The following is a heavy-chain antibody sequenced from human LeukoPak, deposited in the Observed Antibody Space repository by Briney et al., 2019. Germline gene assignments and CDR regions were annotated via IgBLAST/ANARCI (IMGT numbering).Heavy chain of an antibody. CDR1: GFTFSTYS. Sequence: PGGSLRLSCAASGFTFSTYSMNWVRQAPGKGLEWVSYISTGSTTIYYADSVKGRFTISRDNAKNSLYLQMNSLRDEDTAVYYCARATNGRFDIRGQGTMVTVSS. CDR3: ARATNGRFDI. V-gene: IGHV3-48*02. CDR2: ISTGSTTI. D-gene: IGHD2-8*01. J-gene: IGHJ3*02.